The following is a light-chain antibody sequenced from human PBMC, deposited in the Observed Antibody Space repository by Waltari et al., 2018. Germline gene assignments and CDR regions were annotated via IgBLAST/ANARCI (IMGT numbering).Light chain of an antibody. Sequence: TQDPAVSVALGQTVRITCKGASLRSYYARWYQQRPGQAPILVMYDKNNRPSGVPDRFSGSSSDNTASLTITGAQAEDEAYYYCHSRDASGVGGAFAGGTKLTVL. CDR1: SLRSYY. CDR3: HSRDASGVGGA. J-gene: IGLJ2*01. V-gene: IGLV3-19*01. CDR2: DKN.